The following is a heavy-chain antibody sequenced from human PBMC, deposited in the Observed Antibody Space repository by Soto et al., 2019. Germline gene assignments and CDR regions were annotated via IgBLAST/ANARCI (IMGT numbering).Heavy chain of an antibody. D-gene: IGHD1-7*01. CDR2: INPASGGT. CDR1: GYSFTDYY. Sequence: VASVKVSCKASGYSFTDYYMHWVRQAPGQGLEWMGWINPASGGTNFAQKFQGRVTMTRDTSINTAYMELSRLTSDDTAVYYCVRAGPGTTFSSWFDPWGQGTLVTVSS. V-gene: IGHV1-2*02. J-gene: IGHJ5*02. CDR3: VRAGPGTTFSSWFDP.